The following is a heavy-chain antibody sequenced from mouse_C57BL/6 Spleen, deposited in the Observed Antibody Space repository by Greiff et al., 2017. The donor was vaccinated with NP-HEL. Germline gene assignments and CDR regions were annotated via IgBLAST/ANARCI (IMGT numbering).Heavy chain of an antibody. CDR1: GYTFTSYG. CDR3: ARHYSNPAY. V-gene: IGHV1-81*01. D-gene: IGHD2-5*01. Sequence: VQLQQSGAELARPGASVKLSCKASGYTFTSYGISWVKQRTGQGLEWIGEIYPRSGNTYYNEKFKGKATLTADKSSSTAYMELRSLTSEDSAVYFCARHYSNPAYWGQGTLVTVSA. J-gene: IGHJ3*01. CDR2: IYPRSGNT.